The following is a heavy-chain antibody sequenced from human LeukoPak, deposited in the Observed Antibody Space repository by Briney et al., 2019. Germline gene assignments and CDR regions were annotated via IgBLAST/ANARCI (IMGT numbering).Heavy chain of an antibody. CDR2: INPSGGST. Sequence: GASVKVSCKASGYTFTSYYMHWVRQAPGQGLEWMGIINPSGGSTSYAQKFQGRVTMTRDMSTSTVYMELSSLRSEDTAVYYCARGNSIVVVVAATEDYFDYWGQGTLVTVSS. V-gene: IGHV1-46*01. CDR1: GYTFTSYY. D-gene: IGHD2-15*01. J-gene: IGHJ4*02. CDR3: ARGNSIVVVVAATEDYFDY.